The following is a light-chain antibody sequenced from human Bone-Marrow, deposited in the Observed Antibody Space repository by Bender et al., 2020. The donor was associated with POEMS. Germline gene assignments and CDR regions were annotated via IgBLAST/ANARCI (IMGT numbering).Light chain of an antibody. CDR1: NNDIGAYNF. V-gene: IGLV2-14*03. Sequence: QSALAQPASVSGSPGQSITVSCTGTNNDIGAYNFVSWYQHHPGKAPKLIIFDVSNRPSGVSNRFSGSKSGNTASLTISGLQAADEAAYYCSSYATNTPVVFGGGTKLTVL. J-gene: IGLJ2*01. CDR2: DVS. CDR3: SSYATNTPVV.